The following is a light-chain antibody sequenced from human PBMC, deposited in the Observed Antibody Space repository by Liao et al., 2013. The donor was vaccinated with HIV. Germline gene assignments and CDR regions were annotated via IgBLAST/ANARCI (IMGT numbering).Light chain of an antibody. CDR2: YDR. Sequence: SYVLTQPPSVSVAPGQTARITCAGNNMGSKSVHWYQQKPGQAPLLVIYYDRDRPSGIPERFSASNPGNTATLTISRVEAGDEAEYYCQVWDGSGDQGVVFGGGTKLTVL. CDR3: QVWDGSGDQGVV. CDR1: NMGSKS. J-gene: IGLJ2*01. V-gene: IGLV3-21*04.